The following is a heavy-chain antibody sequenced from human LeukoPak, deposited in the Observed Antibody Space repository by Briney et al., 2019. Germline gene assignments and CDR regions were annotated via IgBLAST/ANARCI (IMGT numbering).Heavy chain of an antibody. CDR2: IYTSGST. Sequence: PSETLSLTCTVSGGSISSGSYYWSWIRQPAGKGLEWIGRIYTSGSTNYNPSLKSRVTISVDTSKNQFSLKLSSVTAADTAVYYCARDALVGAGDYFDYWGQGTLVTVSS. J-gene: IGHJ4*02. V-gene: IGHV4-61*02. D-gene: IGHD1-26*01. CDR1: GGSISSGSYY. CDR3: ARDALVGAGDYFDY.